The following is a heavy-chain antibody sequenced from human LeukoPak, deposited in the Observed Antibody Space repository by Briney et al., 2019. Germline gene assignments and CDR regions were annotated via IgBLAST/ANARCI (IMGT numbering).Heavy chain of an antibody. CDR2: INAGNGNT. V-gene: IGHV1-3*01. CDR1: GYTFTSYA. CDR3: ARGYIRGYYGMDV. Sequence: GASVKVSCKPSGYTFTSYAMHWVRQAPGQRLERMGWINAGNGNTKYSQKFQGRVTITRDTSASTAYMELSSLRSEDTAVYYCARGYIRGYYGMDVWGKGTTVTVSS. J-gene: IGHJ6*04. D-gene: IGHD3-3*02.